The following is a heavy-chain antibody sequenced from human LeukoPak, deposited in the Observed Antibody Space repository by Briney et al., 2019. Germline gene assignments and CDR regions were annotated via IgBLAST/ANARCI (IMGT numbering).Heavy chain of an antibody. CDR2: ISAYNGNT. D-gene: IGHD2-15*01. J-gene: IGHJ5*02. Sequence: GASVKVSCKASGYTFTSYGISWVRQAPGQGLEWMGWISAYNGNTNYAQKLQGRVTMTTDTSTSTAYMELRSLRSDDTAVYYCARADIVVVVAAPGWSDPWGQGTLVTVSS. CDR1: GYTFTSYG. V-gene: IGHV1-18*01. CDR3: ARADIVVVVAAPGWSDP.